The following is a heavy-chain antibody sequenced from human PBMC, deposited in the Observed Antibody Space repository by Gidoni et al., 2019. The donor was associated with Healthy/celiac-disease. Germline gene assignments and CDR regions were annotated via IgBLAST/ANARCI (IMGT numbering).Heavy chain of an antibody. V-gene: IGHV3-66*02. CDR1: GFTVSSNY. Sequence: EVQLVESGGGLVQPGGSLSLSCAASGFTVSSNYMSWVRQAPGKGLEWVSVIYSGGSTYYADSVKGRFTISRDNSKNTLYLQMNSLRAEDTAVYYCASPAGELLPDYWGQGTLVTVSS. D-gene: IGHD1-26*01. J-gene: IGHJ4*02. CDR3: ASPAGELLPDY. CDR2: IYSGGST.